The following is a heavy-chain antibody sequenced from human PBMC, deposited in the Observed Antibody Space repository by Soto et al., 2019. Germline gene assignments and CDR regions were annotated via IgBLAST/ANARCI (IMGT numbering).Heavy chain of an antibody. V-gene: IGHV3-15*07. D-gene: IGHD3-22*01. CDR2: IKSKTDGGTT. CDR3: TTDARSLYYYDSSGYYYVGGGEVDY. CDR1: GFTFSNAW. J-gene: IGHJ4*02. Sequence: GGSLRLSCAASGFTFSNAWMNWVRQAPGKGLEWVGRIKSKTDGGTTDYAAPVKGRFTISRDDSKNTLYLQMNSLKTEDTAVYYCTTDARSLYYYDSSGYYYVGGGEVDYWGQGTLVTVSS.